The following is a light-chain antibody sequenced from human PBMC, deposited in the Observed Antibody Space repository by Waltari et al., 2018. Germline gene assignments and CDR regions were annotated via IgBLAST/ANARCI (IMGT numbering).Light chain of an antibody. V-gene: IGLV2-14*01. CDR2: EVS. CDR3: SSFTYTTTLV. Sequence: QSALTQPASVYGSLGQAITISCTGTSRDVGGYGHISWYQQHPGKAPELIIYEVSKRPSGVSDRFSGSKSGNTASLTISGLQADDEADFYCSSFTYTTTLVFGGGTKLTVL. CDR1: SRDVGGYGH. J-gene: IGLJ3*02.